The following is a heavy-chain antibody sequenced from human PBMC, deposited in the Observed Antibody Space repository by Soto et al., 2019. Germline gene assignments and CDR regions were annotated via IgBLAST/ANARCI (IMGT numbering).Heavy chain of an antibody. CDR2: IYYSGST. CDR3: ARDKITGSFDY. Sequence: PSETLSLTCTVSGGSISSYYWSWIRQPPGKGLEWIGYIYYSGSTNYNPSLTSRVTISVDTSKNQFSLKLTSVTAADTAVYYCARDKITGSFDYWGQGTLVTASS. J-gene: IGHJ4*02. D-gene: IGHD2-8*02. V-gene: IGHV4-59*12. CDR1: GGSISSYY.